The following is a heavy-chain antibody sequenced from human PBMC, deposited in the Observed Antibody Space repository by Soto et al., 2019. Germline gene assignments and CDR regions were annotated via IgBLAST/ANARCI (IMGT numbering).Heavy chain of an antibody. CDR3: AREAYYDILTGSPTPDY. CDR1: GGSFSGYY. V-gene: IGHV4-34*01. Sequence: SETLSLTCAVYGGSFSGYYWSWIRQPPGKGLEWIGEINHSGSTNYNPSLKSRVTISVDTSKNQFSLKLSSVTAADTAVYYCAREAYYDILTGSPTPDYWGQGTLVTVSS. CDR2: INHSGST. D-gene: IGHD3-9*01. J-gene: IGHJ4*02.